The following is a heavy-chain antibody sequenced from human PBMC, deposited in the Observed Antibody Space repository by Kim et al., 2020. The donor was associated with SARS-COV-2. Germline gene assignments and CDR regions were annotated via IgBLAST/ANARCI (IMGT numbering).Heavy chain of an antibody. Sequence: GGSLRLSCAASGFTFSSYWMSWVRQAPGKGLEWVANIKQDGSEKYYVESVKGRFTISRDNAKNSLYLQMNSLRAEDTAVYYCARDQELVRGVNDYYGMDVWGQGTTVTVSS. V-gene: IGHV3-7*01. CDR2: IKQDGSEK. J-gene: IGHJ6*02. D-gene: IGHD3-10*01. CDR1: GFTFSSYW. CDR3: ARDQELVRGVNDYYGMDV.